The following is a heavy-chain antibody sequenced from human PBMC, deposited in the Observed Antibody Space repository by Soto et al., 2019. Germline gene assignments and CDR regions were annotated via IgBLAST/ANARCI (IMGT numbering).Heavy chain of an antibody. Sequence: QVQLQESGPGLVKTSQTLSLTCTVSGGSISSGGYYWTWIRQHPGKGLEWIGYIYYNGKTYDNPSHKSGGTKTQAASNTQFPQNRSSVTAAARAVYNWGKSADTTAISDPGGGGPLVTLSS. CDR1: GGSISSGGYY. J-gene: IGHJ5*02. CDR2: IYYNGKT. V-gene: IGHV4-31*03. CDR3: GKSADTTAISDP. D-gene: IGHD2-2*02.